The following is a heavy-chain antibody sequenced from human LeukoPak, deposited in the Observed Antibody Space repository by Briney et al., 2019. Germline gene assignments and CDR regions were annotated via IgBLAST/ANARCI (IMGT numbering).Heavy chain of an antibody. Sequence: SETLSLTCAVYGGSFSGYYWSWIRQPPGKGLEWIGEINDSGSTNYNPSLKSRVTISVDTSKNQFSLKLSSVTAADTAVYYCASSTIFGVDDAFDIWGQGTMVTVSS. CDR2: INDSGST. CDR1: GGSFSGYY. D-gene: IGHD3-3*01. V-gene: IGHV4-34*01. J-gene: IGHJ3*02. CDR3: ASSTIFGVDDAFDI.